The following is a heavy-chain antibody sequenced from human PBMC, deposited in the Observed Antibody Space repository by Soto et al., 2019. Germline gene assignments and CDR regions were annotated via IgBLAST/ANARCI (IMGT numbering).Heavy chain of an antibody. Sequence: ASVKVSCKASGYTFTSYYMHWVRQAPGQGLEWMGIINPSGGSTSYAQKFQGRVTMTRDTSTSTVYMELSSLRSEDTAVYYCASSMRWPIWPTSRVGNGMGDWGQGTTVRVCS. D-gene: IGHD2-2*01. V-gene: IGHV1-46*01. J-gene: IGHJ6*02. CDR1: GYTFTSYY. CDR3: ASSMRWPIWPTSRVGNGMGD. CDR2: INPSGGST.